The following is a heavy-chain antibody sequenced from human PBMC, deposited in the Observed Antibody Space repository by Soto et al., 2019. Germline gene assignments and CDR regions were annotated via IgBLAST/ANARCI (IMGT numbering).Heavy chain of an antibody. CDR2: ISYDGSNK. CDR3: GGGRDNLGGDFDS. V-gene: IGHV3-30-3*01. D-gene: IGHD3-16*01. J-gene: IGHJ4*01. CDR1: GFTFSNYG. Sequence: QVQLVESGGGVVQPGRSLRLSCTASGFTFSNYGMHWVRQAPGKGLKWVAVISYDGSNKYYADSVKGRFTISRDNSKNRRYWQRTGWRVEETVGNNCGGGRDNLGGDFDSGGQETWSPSPQ.